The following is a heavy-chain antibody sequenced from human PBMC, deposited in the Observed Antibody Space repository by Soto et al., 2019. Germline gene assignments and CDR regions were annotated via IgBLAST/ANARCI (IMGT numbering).Heavy chain of an antibody. CDR3: AGGSEMATNGENWFDP. CDR2: INHSGST. Sequence: SETLSLTCAVYGGTFSAYYWSWIRQPPGKGLEWIGQINHSGSTDYTPSLKSRVTMPVDTSKNQFSLKLSSVTAADTAVYYCAGGSEMATNGENWFDPWGQGTLLTVSS. V-gene: IGHV4-34*01. J-gene: IGHJ5*02. D-gene: IGHD5-12*01. CDR1: GGTFSAYY.